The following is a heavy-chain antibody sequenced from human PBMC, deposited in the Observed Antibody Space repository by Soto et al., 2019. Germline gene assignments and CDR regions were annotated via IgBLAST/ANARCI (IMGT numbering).Heavy chain of an antibody. CDR1: GGTFSSYA. CDR3: ATQGLPNYYCSGMDV. D-gene: IGHD5-18*01. CDR2: IIPISGTA. V-gene: IGHV1-69*12. Sequence: QVQLVQSGAEVKKPGSSVKVSCKASGGTFSSYAISWVRQAPGQGLEWMGGIIPISGTANYAQKFQGRVTITVDESTSTAYMELSSLRSEDTAVYYCATQGLPNYYCSGMDVWGQGTTVTVSS. J-gene: IGHJ6*02.